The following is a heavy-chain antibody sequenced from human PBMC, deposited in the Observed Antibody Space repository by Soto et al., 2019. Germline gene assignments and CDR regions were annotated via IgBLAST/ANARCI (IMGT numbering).Heavy chain of an antibody. CDR1: GGSISSSNW. J-gene: IGHJ5*02. Sequence: SETLSLTCAVSGGSISSSNWWSWVRQPPGKGLEWIGEIYHSGSTNYSPSLKSRVTISVDKSKNQFSLKLSSVTAADTAVYYCARRPSDYDSSGPNWFDPWGQGTLVTVSS. CDR2: IYHSGST. D-gene: IGHD3-22*01. CDR3: ARRPSDYDSSGPNWFDP. V-gene: IGHV4-4*02.